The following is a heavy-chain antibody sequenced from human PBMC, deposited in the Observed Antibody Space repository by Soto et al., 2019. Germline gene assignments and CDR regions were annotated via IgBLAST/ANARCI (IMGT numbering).Heavy chain of an antibody. Sequence: GESLKISCKGSGYSFTSYWISWVRQMPGKGLEWMGRIDPSDSYTNYSPSFQGHVTISADKSISTAYLQWSSLKASDTAMYYCARRDCSSTSCYRDNYYYGMDIWGQGTTVTVSS. CDR3: ARRDCSSTSCYRDNYYYGMDI. J-gene: IGHJ6*02. CDR1: GYSFTSYW. CDR2: IDPSDSYT. D-gene: IGHD2-2*02. V-gene: IGHV5-10-1*01.